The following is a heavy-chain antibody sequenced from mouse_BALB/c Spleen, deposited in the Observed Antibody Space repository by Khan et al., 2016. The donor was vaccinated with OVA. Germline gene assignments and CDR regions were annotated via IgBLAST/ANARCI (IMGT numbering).Heavy chain of an antibody. D-gene: IGHD1-1*01. J-gene: IGHJ3*01. Sequence: VQLQQSGPELLKPGASVKMSCKASEYTFTSYVMHWVKQTPGQGLEWIGLIYPFTDDSKYSEKFKGKATLTSDTSSNTAYMELSSLTSEDSAVYYCATQGSTYTWFAYWGQGTLVNVSA. V-gene: IGHV1S136*01. CDR1: EYTFTSYV. CDR2: IYPFTDDS. CDR3: ATQGSTYTWFAY.